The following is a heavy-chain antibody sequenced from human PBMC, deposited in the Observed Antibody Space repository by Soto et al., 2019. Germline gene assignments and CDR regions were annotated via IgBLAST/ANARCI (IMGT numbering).Heavy chain of an antibody. D-gene: IGHD2-15*01. J-gene: IGHJ6*02. CDR3: ASREHDVIGGNYYCAMDV. CDR2: IIPIFGSA. Sequence: QVQLVQSGAEVKKPGSSVKVSCKASGGTFSTYAISWVRQAPGQGLEWMGGIIPIFGSADYAQNFQGRVTITADESTSTAYMDLSSLRSEDTAVYYCASREHDVIGGNYYCAMDVWGQGTTVTVSS. CDR1: GGTFSTYA. V-gene: IGHV1-69*12.